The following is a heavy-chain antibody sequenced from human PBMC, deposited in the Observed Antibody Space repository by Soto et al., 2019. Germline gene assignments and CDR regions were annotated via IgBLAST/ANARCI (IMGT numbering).Heavy chain of an antibody. V-gene: IGHV1-46*01. CDR1: GYTFTGYY. J-gene: IGHJ4*02. CDR3: ARAIKVNWNPDH. D-gene: IGHD1-20*01. Sequence: ASVKVSCKASGYTFTGYYMHWVRQAPGQGPEWMGIINPISGGISYAQKFQGRVTMTRDTSASTVYMELSSLRSEDTAVYYCARAIKVNWNPDHWGQGTLVTVSS. CDR2: INPISGGI.